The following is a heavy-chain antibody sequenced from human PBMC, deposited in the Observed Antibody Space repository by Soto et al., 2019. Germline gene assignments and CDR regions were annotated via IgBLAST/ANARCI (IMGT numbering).Heavy chain of an antibody. CDR3: ARTPDI. J-gene: IGHJ3*02. CDR2: IYYSGST. CDR1: DESIGSYY. Sequence: SETLSLTCTVSDESIGSYYCNWLRQSPGKGLEWIGYIYYSGSTNYNPSLKSRVTISVDTSKNQFSLKLSSVTAADTAVYYCARTPDIWGQGTMVTVSS. V-gene: IGHV4-59*12.